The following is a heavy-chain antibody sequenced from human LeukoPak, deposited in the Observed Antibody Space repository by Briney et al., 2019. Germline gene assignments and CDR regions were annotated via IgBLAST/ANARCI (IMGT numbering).Heavy chain of an antibody. D-gene: IGHD3-10*01. V-gene: IGHV4-4*07. CDR1: GGSISNYY. CDR3: ARTSARGAQFDY. J-gene: IGHJ4*02. Sequence: SETLSLTCTVSGGSISNYYWSWLRQPAGMGLEWIGRIYASGSTNYNPSLKSRVTMSVDTSNNQFSLNLSSVTAADTAVYYCARTSARGAQFDYWGQGTLVTVSS. CDR2: IYASGST.